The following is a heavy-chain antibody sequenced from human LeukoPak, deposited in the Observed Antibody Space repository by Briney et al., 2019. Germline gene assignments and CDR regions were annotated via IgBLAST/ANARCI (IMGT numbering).Heavy chain of an antibody. CDR3: AKASLGYDILTGYDY. Sequence: GGSLRLSCAASGFTFSSYAMHWVRQAPGKGLDWVAFIRYDGSKKYYADSVKGRFTISRDNSKSTLYLQMNSLRAEDTAVYYCAKASLGYDILTGYDYWGQGTLVTVSS. J-gene: IGHJ4*02. V-gene: IGHV3-30*02. CDR1: GFTFSSYA. D-gene: IGHD3-9*01. CDR2: IRYDGSKK.